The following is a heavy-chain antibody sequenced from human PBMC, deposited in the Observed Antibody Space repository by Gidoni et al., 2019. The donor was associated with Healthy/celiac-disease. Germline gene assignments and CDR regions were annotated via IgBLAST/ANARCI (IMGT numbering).Heavy chain of an antibody. Sequence: QLQLQESGPGLVKPSETLSLTCTVSGGSISSSSYYWVWIRQPPGKGLEWIGSIYYSGSTYYNPSLKSRVTISVDTSKNQFSLKLSSVTAADTAVYYCARRYYDFWSGYHDYWGQGTLVTVSS. CDR2: IYYSGST. CDR3: ARRYYDFWSGYHDY. D-gene: IGHD3-3*01. CDR1: GGSISSSSYY. J-gene: IGHJ4*02. V-gene: IGHV4-39*01.